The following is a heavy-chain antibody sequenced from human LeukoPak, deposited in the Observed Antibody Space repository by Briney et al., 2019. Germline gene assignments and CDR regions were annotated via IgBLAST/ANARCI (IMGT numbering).Heavy chain of an antibody. D-gene: IGHD2-15*01. Sequence: GGSLRLSCAASGFTFSSYSMNWVRQAPGKGLEWVSSISSGSSYIYYADSVKGRFTISRDNAKNSLYLQMNSLRAEDTAVYYCARDRGYCSGGSCYSEFADYWGQGTLVTVSS. J-gene: IGHJ4*02. CDR3: ARDRGYCSGGSCYSEFADY. CDR1: GFTFSSYS. CDR2: ISSGSSYI. V-gene: IGHV3-21*01.